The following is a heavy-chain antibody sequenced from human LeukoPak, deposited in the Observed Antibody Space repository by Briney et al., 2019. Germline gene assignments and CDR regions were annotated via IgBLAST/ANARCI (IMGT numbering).Heavy chain of an antibody. D-gene: IGHD1-26*01. Sequence: GEPLRLSCAASGFTFSNFGMHWVRQAPGKGLEWMAVISYDGKVTYYADSAKGRFTISRDNSKNTLYLQMTSLRGEDTALYYCAREVHFNGGSYSSCFDYWGQGTLVTVSS. J-gene: IGHJ4*02. CDR3: AREVHFNGGSYSSCFDY. CDR2: ISYDGKVT. V-gene: IGHV3-30*03. CDR1: GFTFSNFG.